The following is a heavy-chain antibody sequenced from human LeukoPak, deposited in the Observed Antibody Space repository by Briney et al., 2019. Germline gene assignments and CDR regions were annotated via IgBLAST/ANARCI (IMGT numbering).Heavy chain of an antibody. Sequence: GGSLRLSCAASGFTFSSYAMSWVRQAPGKGLEWVSGISGSGAGTYYADSVPGRFTVSRDNSKNTLYLQMNSLRAADTAAYYCAKEAGYSSGWYDYWGQGTLVTVSS. V-gene: IGHV3-23*01. J-gene: IGHJ4*02. CDR2: ISGSGAGT. CDR3: AKEAGYSSGWYDY. CDR1: GFTFSSYA. D-gene: IGHD6-19*01.